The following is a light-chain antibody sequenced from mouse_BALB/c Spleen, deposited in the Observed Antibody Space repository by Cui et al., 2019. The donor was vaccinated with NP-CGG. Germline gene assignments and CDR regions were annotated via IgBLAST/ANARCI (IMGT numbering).Light chain of an antibody. CDR2: GTN. J-gene: IGLJ1*01. CDR1: TGAVTTSNY. V-gene: IGLV1*01. CDR3: ALWYSNHWV. Sequence: QDVVTQESALTTSPGETVTLTCRSSTGAVTTSNYANWVQEKPDHLFTGLIGGTNNRAPGVPARFSGSLIGDKAALTITGAQTEDEAIYFCALWYSNHWVFAGGTKLTVL.